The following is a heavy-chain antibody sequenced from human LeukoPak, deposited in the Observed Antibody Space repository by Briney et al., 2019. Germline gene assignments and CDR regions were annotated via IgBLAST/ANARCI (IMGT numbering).Heavy chain of an antibody. CDR2: IKHDGSET. D-gene: IGHD3-3*02. V-gene: IGHV3-7*01. CDR3: AKGGYVNWPHFSDS. J-gene: IGHJ4*02. CDR1: RLTLSNYW. Sequence: GGSLSLSCAPCRLTLSNYWMSWVRQAPGRGLEWVANIKHDGSETFHVDSLGGRLTISRHNAKNSLYLQINSLRVEDTAVYYCAKGGYVNWPHFSDSWGQGNLVTVTS.